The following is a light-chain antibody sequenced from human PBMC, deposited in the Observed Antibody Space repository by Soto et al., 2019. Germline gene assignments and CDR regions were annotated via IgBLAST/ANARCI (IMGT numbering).Light chain of an antibody. Sequence: DIQLTQSPSFLSASVGDRVTITCRASQSISSWLAWYQQKPGKAPKLLIYQTSNLESGVPSRFSGSGSGTEFSLTISSLQPDDFATYYCQQYNAAFGQGTRLEIK. CDR1: QSISSW. V-gene: IGKV1-5*03. CDR2: QTS. CDR3: QQYNAA. J-gene: IGKJ5*01.